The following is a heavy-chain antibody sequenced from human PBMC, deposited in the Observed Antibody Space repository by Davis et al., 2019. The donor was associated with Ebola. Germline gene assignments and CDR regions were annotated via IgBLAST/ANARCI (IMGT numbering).Heavy chain of an antibody. D-gene: IGHD5-24*01. CDR2: IWYDGSNK. Sequence: GESLKISCAASGFTFSSYGMHWVRQAPGKGLEWVAVIWYDGSNKYYADSVKGRFTISRDNSKNTLYLQMNSLRAEDTAVYYCARAPDGYNRLFDYWGQGTLVTVSS. J-gene: IGHJ4*02. CDR1: GFTFSSYG. V-gene: IGHV3-33*08. CDR3: ARAPDGYNRLFDY.